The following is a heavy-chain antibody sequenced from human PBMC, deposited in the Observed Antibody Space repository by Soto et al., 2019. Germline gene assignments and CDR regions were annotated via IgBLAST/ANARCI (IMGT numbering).Heavy chain of an antibody. V-gene: IGHV4-39*01. CDR3: ASFGELTIDYFDY. CDR2: IYYSGST. CDR1: GGSISSSSYY. D-gene: IGHD3-10*01. J-gene: IGHJ4*02. Sequence: QLQLQESGPGLVKPSETLSLTCTVSGGSISSSSYYWGWIRQPPGKGLEWIGSIYYSGSTYYNPSLKSRVTISVDTSKNQFSLKLSSVTAADTAVYYCASFGELTIDYFDYWGQGTLVTVSS.